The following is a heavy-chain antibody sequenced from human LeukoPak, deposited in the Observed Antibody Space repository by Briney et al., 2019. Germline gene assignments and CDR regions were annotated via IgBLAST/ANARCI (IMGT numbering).Heavy chain of an antibody. D-gene: IGHD3-9*01. CDR1: GGSISSYY. CDR3: ARWGTYYDILTVPGWFDP. V-gene: IGHV4-59*01. J-gene: IGHJ5*02. CDR2: IYYSGGT. Sequence: PSETLSLTCTVSGGSISSYYWSWIRQPQGGGLEWIGYIYYSGGTNYNPSLKSRVTISVDTSKNQFSLKLSSVTAADTAVYYCARWGTYYDILTVPGWFDPWGQGTLVTVSS.